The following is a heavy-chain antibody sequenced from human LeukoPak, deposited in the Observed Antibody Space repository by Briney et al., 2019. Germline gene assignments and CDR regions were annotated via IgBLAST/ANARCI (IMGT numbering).Heavy chain of an antibody. V-gene: IGHV4-61*02. Sequence: PSQTLSLTCTVSGGSISSDSDYWSWIRQPAGKGLEWIGRIYSSGSTTYNPSLKSRATISVDTSKNQFSLKLNSVTAADTAMYYCARAIVGQFTVTKSGFDPWGQGTLVTVSS. J-gene: IGHJ5*02. CDR3: ARAIVGQFTVTKSGFDP. CDR1: GGSISSDSDY. CDR2: IYSSGST. D-gene: IGHD4-17*01.